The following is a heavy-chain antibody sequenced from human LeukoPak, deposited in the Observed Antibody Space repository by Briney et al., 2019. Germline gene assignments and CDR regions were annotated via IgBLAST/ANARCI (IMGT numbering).Heavy chain of an antibody. Sequence: GASVKVSCKASGYTFTSYYMHWVRQAPGQGLEWMGIINPSGGSTSYAQKFQGRVTMTRDMSTSTVYMELSSLRSEDTAVYYCASSPRITIFGVVTFPSSYYYYYMDVWGKGTTVTVSS. CDR3: ASSPRITIFGVVTFPSSYYYYYMDV. J-gene: IGHJ6*03. CDR1: GYTFTSYY. V-gene: IGHV1-46*01. CDR2: INPSGGST. D-gene: IGHD3-3*01.